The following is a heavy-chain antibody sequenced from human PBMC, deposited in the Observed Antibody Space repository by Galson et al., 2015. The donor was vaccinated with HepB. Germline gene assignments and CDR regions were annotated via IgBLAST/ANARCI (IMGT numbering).Heavy chain of an antibody. CDR2: IKQDGSEK. D-gene: IGHD6-6*01. V-gene: IGHV3-7*03. Sequence: SLRLSCAASGFTFSSYWMSWVRQAPGKGLEWVANIKQDGSEKYYVDSVKGRFTISRDNAKNSLYLQINSLRAEDTAVYYCTRDRFKYTSSSGLSRPYWYFDLWGRGTLVTVSS. CDR3: TRDRFKYTSSSGLSRPYWYFDL. J-gene: IGHJ2*01. CDR1: GFTFSSYW.